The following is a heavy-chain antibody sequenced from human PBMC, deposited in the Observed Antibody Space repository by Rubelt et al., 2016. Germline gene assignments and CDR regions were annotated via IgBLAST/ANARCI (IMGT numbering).Heavy chain of an antibody. Sequence: EVQLVESGGGLVQPGGSLRLSCAASGFTFSSYSMHWVRQAPGKGLEWVSYISSSSSTIYSADSVKGRSTISRDNAKNSLYLQMNSLRAEETAVYYCARGRKGYFDLWGRGTLVTVSS. V-gene: IGHV3-48*04. CDR2: ISSSSSTI. CDR3: ARGRKGYFDL. CDR1: GFTFSSYS. J-gene: IGHJ2*01.